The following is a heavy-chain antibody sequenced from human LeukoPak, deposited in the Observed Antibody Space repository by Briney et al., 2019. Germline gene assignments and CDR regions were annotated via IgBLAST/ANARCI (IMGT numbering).Heavy chain of an antibody. CDR3: ARDSTWHSWGGSY. CDR1: GFTFSSYW. J-gene: IGHJ4*02. CDR2: IKQDGSEK. V-gene: IGHV3-7*01. D-gene: IGHD3-16*01. Sequence: GGSLRLSCAASGFTFSSYWMSWVRQAPGKGLERVANIKQDGSEKYYVDSVKGRFTISRDNAKNSLYLQMNSLRAEDTAVYYCARDSTWHSWGGSYWGQGTLVTVSS.